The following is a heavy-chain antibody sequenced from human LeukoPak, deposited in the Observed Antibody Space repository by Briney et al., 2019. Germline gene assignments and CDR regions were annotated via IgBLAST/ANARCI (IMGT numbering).Heavy chain of an antibody. Sequence: GASVKLSCKASGYAFTSYGIIWVRQAPGQGLGWVGWISAYNGNTNYAQKLQGRVTMTTDTSTSTAYMELRSLRSDDTAVYYCAREGYYDRSGYFDFDYWGQGNLVTVSA. CDR3: AREGYYDRSGYFDFDY. D-gene: IGHD3-22*01. CDR1: GYAFTSYG. CDR2: ISAYNGNT. V-gene: IGHV1-18*01. J-gene: IGHJ4*02.